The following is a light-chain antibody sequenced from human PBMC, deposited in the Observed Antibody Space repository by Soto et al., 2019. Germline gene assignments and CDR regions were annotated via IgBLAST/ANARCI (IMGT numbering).Light chain of an antibody. CDR1: QNILYSSDNKNY. CDR2: WAS. CDR3: QQYYNTPCT. J-gene: IGKJ2*02. Sequence: DIVMTQSPDSLAVSLGERATINCKSSQNILYSSDNKNYLAWYQQKPGQSPKLLIYWASTRESGVPDRFSGSGSGTDFTLTISSLQAEDVAVYYCQQYYNTPCTFGRGTKLEIK. V-gene: IGKV4-1*01.